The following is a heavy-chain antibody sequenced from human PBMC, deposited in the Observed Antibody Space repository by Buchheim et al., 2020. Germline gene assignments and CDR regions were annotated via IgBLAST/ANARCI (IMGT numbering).Heavy chain of an antibody. CDR2: ISSSGSTI. V-gene: IGHV3-11*01. Sequence: QVQLVESGGGLVKPGGSLRLSCAASGFTFSDYYMSWIRQAPGKGPEWVSYISSSGSTIYYADSVKGRFTISRDNDKKSRKLQMNSLRAEDTAVYYCARAINVVPANNYYYGMDVWGQGTT. CDR1: GFTFSDYY. D-gene: IGHD2-2*01. CDR3: ARAINVVPANNYYYGMDV. J-gene: IGHJ6*02.